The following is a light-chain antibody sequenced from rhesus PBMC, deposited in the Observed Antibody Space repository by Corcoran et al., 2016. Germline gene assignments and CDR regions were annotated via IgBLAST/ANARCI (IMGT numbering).Light chain of an antibody. J-gene: IGKJ2*01. V-gene: IGKV1-74*01. Sequence: DIQMTQSPSSLSASVGDRVTITCRASENVNNYLNWYQQKPGKPPKLLIYKASTLQSGVPSRFRGSGSGTDYTFTISSLQPEDVATYYCQHGYGAPLYSFGQGTKVEIK. CDR3: QHGYGAPLYS. CDR2: KAS. CDR1: ENVNNY.